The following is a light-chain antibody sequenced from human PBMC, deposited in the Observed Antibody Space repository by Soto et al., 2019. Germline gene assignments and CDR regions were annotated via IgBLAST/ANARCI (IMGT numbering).Light chain of an antibody. V-gene: IGLV1-44*01. J-gene: IGLJ1*01. Sequence: QSVLTQPPSASGTPGQRVTISCSGSSSSIGSNSVNWYQQLPRTAPNVLIYTNNQRPSGVPDRFSGSKYGTSASLAISGLQSDDEADYYCAAWDGSRNVYVFGTGTKLTVL. CDR3: AAWDGSRNVYV. CDR1: SSSIGSNS. CDR2: TNN.